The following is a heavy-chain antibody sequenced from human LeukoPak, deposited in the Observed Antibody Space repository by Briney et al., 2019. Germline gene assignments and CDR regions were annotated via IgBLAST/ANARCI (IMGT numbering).Heavy chain of an antibody. CDR3: ARGGYCSGGSCYNS. V-gene: IGHV1-8*01. Sequence: LGASVKVSCKASGYTFTSYDINWVRQATGQGLEWMGWMNPNSGNTGYAQKFQGRVTMTRNTSISTAYMELSSLRSEDAAVYYCARGGYCSGGSCYNSWGQGTLVTVSS. CDR2: MNPNSGNT. J-gene: IGHJ5*02. D-gene: IGHD2-15*01. CDR1: GYTFTSYD.